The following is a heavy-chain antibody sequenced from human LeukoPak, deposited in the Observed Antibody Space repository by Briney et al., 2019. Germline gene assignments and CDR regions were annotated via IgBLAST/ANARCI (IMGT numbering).Heavy chain of an antibody. V-gene: IGHV4-59*01. CDR2: IYYSGST. Sequence: PSETLSLTCTVSGGSISSYYWSWIRQPPGKGLEWIGYIYYSGSTNYNPSLKSRVTISVDTSKNQFSLKLSSVTAADTAVYYCARVRRYYDSSGYYQYCFDYWGQGTLVTVSS. J-gene: IGHJ4*02. D-gene: IGHD3-22*01. CDR3: ARVRRYYDSSGYYQYCFDY. CDR1: GGSISSYY.